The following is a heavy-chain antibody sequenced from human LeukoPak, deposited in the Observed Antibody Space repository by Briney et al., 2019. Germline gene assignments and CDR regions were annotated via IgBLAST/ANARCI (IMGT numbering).Heavy chain of an antibody. CDR1: GFTVSSNY. V-gene: IGHV3-66*01. D-gene: IGHD3-22*01. Sequence: GGSLRLPCAASGFTVSSNYMSWVRQAPGKGLEWVPVIYSGGSTYYADSVKGRFTISRDNSKNTVDLQMNSLRAEDTAVYYCARGHDYDSSVAYWGQGTLVTVSS. J-gene: IGHJ4*02. CDR3: ARGHDYDSSVAY. CDR2: IYSGGST.